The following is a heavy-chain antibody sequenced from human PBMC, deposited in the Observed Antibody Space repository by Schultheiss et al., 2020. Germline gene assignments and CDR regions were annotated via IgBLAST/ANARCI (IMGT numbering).Heavy chain of an antibody. J-gene: IGHJ6*02. CDR2: ISYDGSNK. V-gene: IGHV3-30*04. Sequence: GGSLRLSCAASGFTFSSYAMHWVRQAPGKGLEWVAVISYDGSNKYYADSVKGRFTISRDNSKNTLYLQMNSLRAEDTAVYYCARGCSGGSCYPALIYYYYGMDVWGQGTTVTVSS. D-gene: IGHD2-15*01. CDR3: ARGCSGGSCYPALIYYYYGMDV. CDR1: GFTFSSYA.